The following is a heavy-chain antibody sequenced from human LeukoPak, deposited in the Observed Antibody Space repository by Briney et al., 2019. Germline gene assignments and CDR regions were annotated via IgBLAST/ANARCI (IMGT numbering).Heavy chain of an antibody. CDR3: TTDPVAPAAIQLDY. V-gene: IGHV3-30-3*01. J-gene: IGHJ4*02. D-gene: IGHD2-2*01. CDR1: GFTFSSYA. CDR2: ISYDGSNK. Sequence: GGSLRLSCAASGFTFSSYAMHWVRQAPGKGLEWVAVISYDGSNKYYADSVKGRFTISRDNSKDTLYLQMNSLRAEDTAVYYCTTDPVAPAAIQLDYWGQGTLVTVSS.